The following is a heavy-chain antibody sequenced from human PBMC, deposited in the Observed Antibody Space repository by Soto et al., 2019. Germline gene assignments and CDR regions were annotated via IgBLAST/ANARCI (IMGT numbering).Heavy chain of an antibody. CDR1: GYNFANSW. CDR2: IYPGNSDT. CDR3: ARHVYYDVLKKNY. J-gene: IGHJ4*01. V-gene: IGHV5-51*01. D-gene: IGHD3-9*01. Sequence: GAALKISCKGSGYNFANSWIGWVRQMPGKGLEWMGIIYPGNSDTRYSPSFQGQVTISADTSISTAYLEWSSLKASDTAIYYCARHVYYDVLKKNYWGQGTLVTVSS.